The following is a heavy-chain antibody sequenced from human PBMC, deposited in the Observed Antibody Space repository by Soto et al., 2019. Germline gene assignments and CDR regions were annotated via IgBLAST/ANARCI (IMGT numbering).Heavy chain of an antibody. J-gene: IGHJ3*02. CDR1: GYTFTSYA. V-gene: IGHV1-3*01. CDR2: INAGNGNT. D-gene: IGHD3-10*01. CDR3: ARDWVYYGSGSYYPDAFDI. Sequence: PSVKVSCKASGYTFTSYAMHWVRQAPGQRLEWMGWINAGNGNTKYSQKFQGRVTITRDTSASTAYMELSSLRSEDTAVYYCARDWVYYGSGSYYPDAFDIWGQGTMVTVSS.